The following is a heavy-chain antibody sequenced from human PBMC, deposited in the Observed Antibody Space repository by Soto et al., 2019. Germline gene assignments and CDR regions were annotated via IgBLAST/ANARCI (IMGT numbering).Heavy chain of an antibody. CDR2: MNPNSGNT. J-gene: IGHJ4*02. Sequence: ASVKVSCKASGYTFTSYDINWVRQATGQGLEWMGWMNPNSGNTGYAQKFQGRVTMTRNTSISTAYMELSSLRSEDTAVYYCARGGTYDFWSGYYLDFDYWGQGTLVTVSS. CDR3: ARGGTYDFWSGYYLDFDY. D-gene: IGHD3-3*01. V-gene: IGHV1-8*01. CDR1: GYTFTSYD.